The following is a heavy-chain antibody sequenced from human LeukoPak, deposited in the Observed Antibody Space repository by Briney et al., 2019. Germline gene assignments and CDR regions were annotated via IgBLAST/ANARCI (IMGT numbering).Heavy chain of an antibody. CDR3: ARQGIAVAGFDY. V-gene: IGHV4-30-2*01. J-gene: IGHJ4*02. CDR1: GGSISSGGYS. D-gene: IGHD6-19*01. Sequence: PSETLSLTCAVSGGSISSGGYSWSWIRQPPGKGLEWIGYIYHSGSTYYNPSLKSRVTISVDRSKNQFSLKLSSVTAADTAVYYCARQGIAVAGFDYWGQGTLVTVSS. CDR2: IYHSGST.